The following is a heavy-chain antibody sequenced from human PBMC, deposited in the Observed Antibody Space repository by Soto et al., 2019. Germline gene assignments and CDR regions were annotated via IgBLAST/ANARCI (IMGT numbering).Heavy chain of an antibody. V-gene: IGHV4-31*03. J-gene: IGHJ4*02. CDR1: GGSISSGGYY. D-gene: IGHD5-12*01. CDR2: IYYSGST. Sequence: QVQLQESGPGLVKPSQTLSLTCTVSGGSISSGGYYWSWIRQHPGKGLEWIGYIYYSGSTYYNPSLKRRVTISVDTSKNQCALKLSSVTAADTAVYYCARGRGIVATINRSLLFDYWGQGTLVTVSS. CDR3: ARGRGIVATINRSLLFDY.